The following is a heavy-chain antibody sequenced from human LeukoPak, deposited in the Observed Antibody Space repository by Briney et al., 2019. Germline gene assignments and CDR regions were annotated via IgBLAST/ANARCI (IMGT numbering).Heavy chain of an antibody. D-gene: IGHD4-17*01. V-gene: IGHV3-21*01. J-gene: IGHJ4*02. CDR2: ISSSSSYI. Sequence: PGGSLRLSCAASGFTFSSYSMNWVRQAPGKGLEWVSSISSSSSYIYYADSVKGRFTISRDNAKNSLYLQMNSLRAEDTAVYYCARDGSHTPDNDYANLGTFDYWGQGTLVTVSS. CDR1: GFTFSSYS. CDR3: ARDGSHTPDNDYANLGTFDY.